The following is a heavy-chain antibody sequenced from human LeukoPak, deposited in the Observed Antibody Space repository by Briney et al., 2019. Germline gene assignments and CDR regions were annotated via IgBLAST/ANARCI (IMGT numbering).Heavy chain of an antibody. V-gene: IGHV3-15*01. Sequence: GGSLRLSCAASGFTFSNAWMSWVRQAPGKGREWVGRIKSETDGGTTDYAAPVKGRFTVSRDDSKNTLYLQMNSLKTEDTAVYYCTTPNPYYDFWSGYFLWGQGTLVTVSS. J-gene: IGHJ4*02. CDR1: GFTFSNAW. CDR3: TTPNPYYDFWSGYFL. D-gene: IGHD3-3*01. CDR2: IKSETDGGTT.